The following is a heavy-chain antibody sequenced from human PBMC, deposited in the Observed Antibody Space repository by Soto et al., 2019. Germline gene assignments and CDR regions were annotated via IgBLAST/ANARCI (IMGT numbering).Heavy chain of an antibody. J-gene: IGHJ1*01. Sequence: QVQLVESGGGLVKPGGSLRLSCAASGFTFSDYYMSWIRQAPGKGLEWVSYISSSSSYTNYADSVKGRFTISRDNATNALYLEMNSQRAEDTAVYYCARARRTESHYDSSGYTAEYFQYWGQGTLVTVSS. CDR3: ARARRTESHYDSSGYTAEYFQY. CDR2: ISSSSSYT. V-gene: IGHV3-11*05. CDR1: GFTFSDYY. D-gene: IGHD3-22*01.